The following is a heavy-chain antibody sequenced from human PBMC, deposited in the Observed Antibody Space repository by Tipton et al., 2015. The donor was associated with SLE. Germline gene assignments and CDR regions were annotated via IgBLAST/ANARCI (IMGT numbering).Heavy chain of an antibody. J-gene: IGHJ1*01. CDR2: MFHGGST. CDR3: AVGYCSSVSCQREYFQH. Sequence: TLSLTCTVSGYSISSGYSWGWIRQPPGKGLEWIGSMFHGGSTYYNPSLKSRVTISVDTSKNQFSLKLNSVTAADTAVYYCAVGYCSSVSCQREYFQHWGQGTLVTVSS. V-gene: IGHV4-38-2*02. CDR1: GYSISSGYS. D-gene: IGHD2-2*01.